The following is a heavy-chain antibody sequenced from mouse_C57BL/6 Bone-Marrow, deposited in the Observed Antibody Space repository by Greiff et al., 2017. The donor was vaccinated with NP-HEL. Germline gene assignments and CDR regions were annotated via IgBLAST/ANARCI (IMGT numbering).Heavy chain of an antibody. CDR1: GFTFTDSY. D-gene: IGHD2-4*01. V-gene: IGHV7-3*01. CDR2: IRNKANGYTT. Sequence: EVMLVESGGGLVQPGGSLSLSCAASGFTFTDSYISWVRQPPGKALEWLGFIRNKANGYTTEYSASVKGRFLISRDNSQSILYLQMNALIAEDSATYYCARSIYYDYADDPFYAMCYWGQGTSVTVSS. CDR3: ARSIYYDYADDPFYAMCY. J-gene: IGHJ4*01.